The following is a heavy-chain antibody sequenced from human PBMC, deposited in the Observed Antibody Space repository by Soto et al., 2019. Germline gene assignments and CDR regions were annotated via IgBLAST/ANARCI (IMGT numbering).Heavy chain of an antibody. V-gene: IGHV4-30-4*01. Sequence: TSETLSLTCTVSGDSISSADYYWSWIRQTPGKGLEWIGHIFYSGTTYYNPSLKSRLTISVDTSKNHFSLRLTSVTAADTAVYYCARDLWVEPELYYYGMDVWGQGTTVTVSS. D-gene: IGHD1-1*01. CDR2: IFYSGTT. CDR3: ARDLWVEPELYYYGMDV. CDR1: GDSISSADYY. J-gene: IGHJ6*02.